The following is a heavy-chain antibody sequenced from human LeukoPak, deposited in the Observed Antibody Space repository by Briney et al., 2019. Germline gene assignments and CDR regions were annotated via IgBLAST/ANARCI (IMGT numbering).Heavy chain of an antibody. CDR2: ISGNGGDT. J-gene: IGHJ4*02. CDR1: GFAFSSYG. CDR3: ARDPRTVRI. D-gene: IGHD1-1*01. Sequence: GGSLRLSCAASGFAFSSYGMTWVRQAPGKGLEWLSYISGNGGDTNYADSVRGRFTIFRDNAQNSLYLQMNSLRVEDTAVYYCARDPRTVRIWGQGTLVTVSS. V-gene: IGHV3-21*05.